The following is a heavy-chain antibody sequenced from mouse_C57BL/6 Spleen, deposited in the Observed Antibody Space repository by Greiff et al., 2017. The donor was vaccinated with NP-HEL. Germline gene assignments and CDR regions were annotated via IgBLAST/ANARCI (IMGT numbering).Heavy chain of an antibody. CDR1: GYTFTSYG. Sequence: QVQLKESGAELARPGASVKLSCKASGYTFTSYGISWVKQRTGQGLEWIGEIYPRSGNTYYNEKFKGKATLTADKSSSTAYMELRSLTSEDSAVYFCARGGNRAMDYWGQGTSVTVSS. CDR3: ARGGNRAMDY. CDR2: IYPRSGNT. J-gene: IGHJ4*01. V-gene: IGHV1-81*01.